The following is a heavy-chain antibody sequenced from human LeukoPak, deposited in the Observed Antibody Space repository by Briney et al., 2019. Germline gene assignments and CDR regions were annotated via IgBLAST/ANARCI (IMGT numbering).Heavy chain of an antibody. V-gene: IGHV4-59*08. J-gene: IGHJ6*02. D-gene: IGHD6-6*01. Sequence: SETLSLACTVSGGSISSYYWSWIRQPPGKGLEWIGYIYYSGSTNYNPSLKSRVTISVDTSKNQFSLKLSSVTAADTAVYYCARQRSIGDYYYGMDVWGQGTTVTVSS. CDR2: IYYSGST. CDR3: ARQRSIGDYYYGMDV. CDR1: GGSISSYY.